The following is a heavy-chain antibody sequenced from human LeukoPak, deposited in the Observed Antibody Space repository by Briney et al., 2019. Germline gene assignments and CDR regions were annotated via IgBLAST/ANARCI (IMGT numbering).Heavy chain of an antibody. J-gene: IGHJ4*02. Sequence: GGSLRLSCAASGFTFSSYAMSWVRQAPGKGLEWVSAISGSGGSTYYADSVKGRFTISRDNSKNTLYLQMNSLRAEDTAVYYCAKDGSFEGYSNTKEPTDYWGQGTLVTVSS. CDR1: GFTFSSYA. CDR3: AKDGSFEGYSNTKEPTDY. V-gene: IGHV3-23*01. CDR2: ISGSGGST. D-gene: IGHD4-11*01.